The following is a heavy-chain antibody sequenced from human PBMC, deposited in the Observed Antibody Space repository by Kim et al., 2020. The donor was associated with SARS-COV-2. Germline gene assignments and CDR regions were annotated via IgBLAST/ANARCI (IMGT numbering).Heavy chain of an antibody. CDR2: ISWNSGSI. CDR3: AKELGYCSGGSCPFYSSFDY. CDR1: GFTFDDYA. D-gene: IGHD2-15*01. J-gene: IGHJ4*02. Sequence: GGSLRLSCAASGFTFDDYAMHWVRQAPGKGLEWVSGISWNSGSIGYADSVKGRFTISRDNAKNSLYLQMNSLRAEDTALYYCAKELGYCSGGSCPFYSSFDYWGQGTLVTVSS. V-gene: IGHV3-9*01.